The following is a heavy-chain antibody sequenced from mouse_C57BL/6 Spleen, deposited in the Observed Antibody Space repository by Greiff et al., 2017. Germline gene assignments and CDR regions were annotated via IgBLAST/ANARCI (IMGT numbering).Heavy chain of an antibody. Sequence: VHLVESGPELVKPGASVKISCKASGYAFSSSWMNWVKQRPGKGLEWIGRIYPGDGDTNYNGKFKGKATLTADKSYSTAYMQLSSLTSEDSAVYFCADWDWYFDVWGTGTTVTVSS. CDR2: IYPGDGDT. D-gene: IGHD4-1*01. CDR1: GYAFSSSW. J-gene: IGHJ1*03. CDR3: ADWDWYFDV. V-gene: IGHV1-82*01.